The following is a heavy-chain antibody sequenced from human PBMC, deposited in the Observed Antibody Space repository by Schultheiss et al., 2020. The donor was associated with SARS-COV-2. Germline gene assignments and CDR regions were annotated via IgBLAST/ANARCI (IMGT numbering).Heavy chain of an antibody. CDR1: GFTFSSYG. V-gene: IGHV3-30*18. D-gene: IGHD6-19*01. CDR3: AKTKRQWLPQRAYYYYYGMDV. Sequence: GGSLRLSCAASGFTFSSYGMHWVRQAPGKGLEWVAVISYDGSNKYYADSVKGRFTISRDNSKNTLYLQMNSLRAEDTAVYYCAKTKRQWLPQRAYYYYYGMDVWGQGTTVTVSS. J-gene: IGHJ6*02. CDR2: ISYDGSNK.